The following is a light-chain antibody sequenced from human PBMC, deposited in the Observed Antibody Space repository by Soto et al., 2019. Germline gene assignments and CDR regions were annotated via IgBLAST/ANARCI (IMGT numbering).Light chain of an antibody. CDR3: QQYNAYSTWT. V-gene: IGKV1-5*03. CDR1: QTISSW. J-gene: IGKJ1*01. Sequence: DIQMTQSPSTLSGSVGDRVTITCRASQTISSWLAWYQQKPGKAPKLLIYKASTLQRGVPSRFSGSGSGTEFTLTISSLQPDDFATYYCQQYNAYSTWTFGQGTKGDIK. CDR2: KAS.